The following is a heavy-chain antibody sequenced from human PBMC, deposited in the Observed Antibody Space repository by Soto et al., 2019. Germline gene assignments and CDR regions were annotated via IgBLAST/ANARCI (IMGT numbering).Heavy chain of an antibody. D-gene: IGHD4-4*01. Sequence: QVQLVESGGGVVQPGRSLRLSCVASRLTLSAYAMHWVRQAPGKGLEWVAFISYDGSDKYYADSVKGRFTISRDNSKNTLYLQMNSLRSEDTAVYYCANYPDYTHDYWGQGTLVTVSS. V-gene: IGHV3-30*18. CDR2: ISYDGSDK. CDR3: ANYPDYTHDY. J-gene: IGHJ4*02. CDR1: RLTLSAYA.